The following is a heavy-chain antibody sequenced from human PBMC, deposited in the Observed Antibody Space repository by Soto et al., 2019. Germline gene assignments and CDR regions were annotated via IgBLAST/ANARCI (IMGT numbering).Heavy chain of an antibody. Sequence: QVQLVASGGGVVQPGTSLRLSCEASGFTFSDHAMHWVRQAPGKGLEWVAVVWFDGGNKFYTDSVRGRFTISRDNSKNTLYLQMDSLRPEDTAVYYCAKAPGAQHGYDFFFDYWGQGTLVTVSS. D-gene: IGHD5-12*01. CDR1: GFTFSDHA. CDR2: VWFDGGNK. V-gene: IGHV3-33*06. CDR3: AKAPGAQHGYDFFFDY. J-gene: IGHJ4*02.